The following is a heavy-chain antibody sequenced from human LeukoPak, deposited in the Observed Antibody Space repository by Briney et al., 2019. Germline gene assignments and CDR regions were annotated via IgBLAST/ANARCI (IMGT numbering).Heavy chain of an antibody. V-gene: IGHV3-48*02. J-gene: IGHJ4*02. D-gene: IGHD6-19*01. CDR3: ARSIAVAGDYFDY. CDR1: GCTFSSYS. Sequence: GGSLRLSCAASGCTFSSYSMNWVRQAPGKGLEWVSYISSSSSTIYYADPVKGRFTISRDNAKNSLYLQMNSLRDEDTAVYYCARSIAVAGDYFDYWGQGTLVTVSS. CDR2: ISSSSSTI.